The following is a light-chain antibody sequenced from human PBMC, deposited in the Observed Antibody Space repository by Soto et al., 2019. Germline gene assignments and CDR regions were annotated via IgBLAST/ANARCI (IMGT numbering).Light chain of an antibody. V-gene: IGKV1-12*01. J-gene: IGKJ4*01. Sequence: DIQMTQSPSSVSASVGDRVSITCRASQGISSWLAWYQQKPGRAPKLLIYTGSILQSGVPSRFSGTGSGTDFTLTISSLQPEDVATHYCQQDNSFPLTFGGGTKVEIK. CDR1: QGISSW. CDR3: QQDNSFPLT. CDR2: TGS.